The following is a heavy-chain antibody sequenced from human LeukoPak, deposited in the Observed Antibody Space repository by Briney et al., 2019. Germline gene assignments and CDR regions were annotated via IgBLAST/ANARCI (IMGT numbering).Heavy chain of an antibody. J-gene: IGHJ6*03. CDR1: GYTFTGYY. CDR2: INPNSGGT. CDR3: ATDDGGYYYYMDV. Sequence: ASVKVSCKVSGYTFTGYYMLWVRQAPGQGLEWMGWINPNSGGTNYAQKFQGRVTMTRDTSISTAYMELSRLRSDDTAVYYCATDDGGYYYYMDVWGEGTTVTVSS. V-gene: IGHV1-2*02. D-gene: IGHD3-10*01.